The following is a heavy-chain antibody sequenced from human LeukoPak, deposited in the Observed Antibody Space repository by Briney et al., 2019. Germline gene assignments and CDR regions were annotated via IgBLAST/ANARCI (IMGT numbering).Heavy chain of an antibody. CDR2: INQDGSEK. D-gene: IGHD3-10*01. CDR1: GFTFSSYW. CDR3: ARDSYYGSGSYYH. J-gene: IGHJ5*02. Sequence: GGPLRLSCAASGFTFSSYWMSWVRQAPGKGLEWVANINQDGSEKYYVDSVKGRFTISRDNAKNSLYLQMNSLRAEDTAVYYCARDSYYGSGSYYHWGQGTLVTVSS. V-gene: IGHV3-7*01.